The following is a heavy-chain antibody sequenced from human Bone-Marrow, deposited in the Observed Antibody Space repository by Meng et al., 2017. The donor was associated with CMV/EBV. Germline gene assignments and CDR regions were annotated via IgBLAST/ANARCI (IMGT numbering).Heavy chain of an antibody. CDR3: ARVPLDFWGGYSHYYYYYGMDV. CDR1: GDTFRNYS. V-gene: IGHV1-69*02. D-gene: IGHD3-3*01. Sequence: SVKVSCKTSGDTFRNYSISWVRQAPGQGLEWMGRIIPFHDLINYAQKFQGRLTITADKSTNTAKMELSRLRADDTAVYESARVPLDFWGGYSHYYYYYGMDVWGQGTTVTVSS. J-gene: IGHJ6*02. CDR2: IIPFHDLI.